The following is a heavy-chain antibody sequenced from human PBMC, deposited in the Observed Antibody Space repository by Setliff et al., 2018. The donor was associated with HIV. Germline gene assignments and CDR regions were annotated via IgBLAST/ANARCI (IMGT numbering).Heavy chain of an antibody. J-gene: IGHJ4*03. V-gene: IGHV3-23*01. D-gene: IGHD6-13*01. CDR1: GFTFSSNA. CDR3: ANLIGEADTPY. Sequence: GGSLRLSCAASGFTFSSNAMSWVRQAPGKGLEWVSGMTNNGGTTYYAESVKGRFTISRDSSRDTLYLQMNSLSAEGTALYYCANLIGEADTPYWGQGTMVTVSS. CDR2: MTNNGGTT.